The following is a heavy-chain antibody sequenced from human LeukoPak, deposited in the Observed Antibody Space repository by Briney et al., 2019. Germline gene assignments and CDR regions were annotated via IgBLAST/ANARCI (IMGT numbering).Heavy chain of an antibody. CDR3: AKASSSTSFDY. Sequence: GRSLRLSCAASGFTFDDYAMHWVRQAPGKGLEWVSGISWNSGSIGYADSVKGRFTISRDNAKNSLYLQMNSLRAEDTALCYCAKASSSTSFDYWGQGTLVTVSS. V-gene: IGHV3-9*01. J-gene: IGHJ4*02. CDR2: ISWNSGSI. CDR1: GFTFDDYA. D-gene: IGHD2-2*01.